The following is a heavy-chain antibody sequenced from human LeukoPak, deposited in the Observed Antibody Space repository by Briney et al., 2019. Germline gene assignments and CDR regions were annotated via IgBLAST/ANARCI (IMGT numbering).Heavy chain of an antibody. V-gene: IGHV3-49*04. CDR2: IRSNFSGGRK. Sequence: GRSLRLSCTASGFTFDDYTMSWVRQAPGKGLEWVALIRSNFSGGRKQYAAFAKGRFTISRDDSKGIVYLEMNSLKTEDTAVYYCARDVRFRNNIDYWGQGTLVTVSS. J-gene: IGHJ4*02. D-gene: IGHD1/OR15-1a*01. CDR1: GFTFDDYT. CDR3: ARDVRFRNNIDY.